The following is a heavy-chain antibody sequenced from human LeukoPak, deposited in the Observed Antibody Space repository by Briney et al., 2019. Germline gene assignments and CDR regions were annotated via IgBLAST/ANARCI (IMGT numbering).Heavy chain of an antibody. Sequence: SETLSLTCTVSGGSISSYYWSWIRQPPGKGLEWIGYIYYSGSTNYNPSLKSRVTISVDTSKNQFSLKLSSVTAADTAVYYCARGISNYDILTGYYNGAAFDIWGQGTMVTVSS. CDR3: ARGISNYDILTGYYNGAAFDI. CDR1: GGSISSYY. D-gene: IGHD3-9*01. CDR2: IYYSGST. V-gene: IGHV4-59*01. J-gene: IGHJ3*02.